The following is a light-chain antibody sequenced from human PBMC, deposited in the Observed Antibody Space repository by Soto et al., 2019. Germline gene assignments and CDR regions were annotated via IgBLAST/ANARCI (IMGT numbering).Light chain of an antibody. V-gene: IGLV1-44*01. J-gene: IGLJ1*01. Sequence: GLTQPHSASGTPGQRVTISCSGSSSNIGTSSVHWFQQLPGTAPKLLISTTNQRPSGVPERFSGSKSGTSASLAISGLQSEDEADYYCAAWDDSLNGHVFGTATKVT. CDR1: SSNIGTSS. CDR3: AAWDDSLNGHV. CDR2: TTN.